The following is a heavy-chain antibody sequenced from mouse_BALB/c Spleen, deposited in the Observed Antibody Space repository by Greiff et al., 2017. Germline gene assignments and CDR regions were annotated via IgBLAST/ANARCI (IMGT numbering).Heavy chain of an antibody. CDR1: GYTFTSYW. V-gene: IGHV1-87*01. D-gene: IGHD2-14*01. CDR2: IYPGDGDT. Sequence: VQLQQSGAELARPGASVKLSCKASGYTFTSYWMQWVKQRPGQGLEWIGAIYPGDGDTRYTQKFKGKATLTADKSSSTAYMQLSSLASEDSAVYYCARRDDGFAYWGQGTLVTVSA. CDR3: ARRDDGFAY. J-gene: IGHJ3*01.